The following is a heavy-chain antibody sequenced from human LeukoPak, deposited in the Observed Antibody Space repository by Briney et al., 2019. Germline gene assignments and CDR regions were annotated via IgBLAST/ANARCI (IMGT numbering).Heavy chain of an antibody. Sequence: GGSLRLSCAASGFTFSGYPIHWVRQAPGKGLEWVAVISYDGSNKYYADSVKGRFTISRDNSKNTLYLQMNSLRAEDTAVYYCARVTDSSGWYRWFDPWGQGTLVTVSS. CDR2: ISYDGSNK. CDR3: ARVTDSSGWYRWFDP. J-gene: IGHJ5*02. V-gene: IGHV3-30*04. CDR1: GFTFSGYP. D-gene: IGHD6-19*01.